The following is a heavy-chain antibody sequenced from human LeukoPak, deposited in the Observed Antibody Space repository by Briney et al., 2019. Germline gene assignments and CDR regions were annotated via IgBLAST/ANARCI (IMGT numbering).Heavy chain of an antibody. CDR2: INSAGSTM. J-gene: IGHJ4*02. CDR1: GFSFSDST. CDR3: AKESNLWELLPRPLY. V-gene: IGHV3-21*01. Sequence: PGGSLRLSCAASGFSFSDSTMNWVRQASGKGLEWVASINSAGSTMHYADSVKGRLTISRDNARNSLYLQLNSLRAEDTAVYYCAKESNLWELLPRPLYWGQGTLVTVSS. D-gene: IGHD1-26*01.